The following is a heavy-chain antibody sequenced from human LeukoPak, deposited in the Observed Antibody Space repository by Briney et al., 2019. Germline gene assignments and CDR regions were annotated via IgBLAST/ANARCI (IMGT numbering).Heavy chain of an antibody. CDR3: AKGLSLEGGSTWKYNWFDA. Sequence: QAGGSLRLSCAASGLSFDDYAMHWVRQVPGKGLEWVSGIGWNSVNIGYVDSVKGRFTISRDNAKNSLFLQMGSLRVEDTALYFCAKGLSLEGGSTWKYNWFDAWGQGTVVIVSS. CDR2: IGWNSVNI. D-gene: IGHD6-13*01. V-gene: IGHV3-9*01. J-gene: IGHJ5*02. CDR1: GLSFDDYA.